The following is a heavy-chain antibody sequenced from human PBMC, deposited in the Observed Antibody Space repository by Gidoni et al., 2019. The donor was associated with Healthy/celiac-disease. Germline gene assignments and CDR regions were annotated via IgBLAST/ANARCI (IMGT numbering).Heavy chain of an antibody. J-gene: IGHJ4*02. CDR3: TTRIVGASLKDY. V-gene: IGHV3-15*01. Sequence: EVQLVESGGGLVKPGGSLRLSCAASGFTFSNAWMSWVRQAPGKGLEWVGRIKSKTDGGTTDYAAPVKGRFTISRDDSKNTLYLQMNSLKTEDTAVYYCTTRIVGASLKDYWGQGTLVTVSS. CDR1: GFTFSNAW. D-gene: IGHD1-26*01. CDR2: IKSKTDGGTT.